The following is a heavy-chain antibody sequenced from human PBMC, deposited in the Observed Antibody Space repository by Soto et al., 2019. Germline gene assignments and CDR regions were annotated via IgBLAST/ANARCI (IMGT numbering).Heavy chain of an antibody. Sequence: XGPTLVNPTQTLTLTCTFSGFSLTTNGVGVGWIRQPPGEAREWLALIYWDDDKRYSPSLKRRLTSTKDTCQNQVGLTVTNMGPVDTATYCCAHRLCRLIWSTGYYFGSWGAGTLVPVSS. CDR3: AHRLCRLIWSTGYYFGS. V-gene: IGHV2-5*02. CDR2: IYWDDDK. D-gene: IGHD3-9*01. CDR1: GFSLTTNGVG. J-gene: IGHJ4*02.